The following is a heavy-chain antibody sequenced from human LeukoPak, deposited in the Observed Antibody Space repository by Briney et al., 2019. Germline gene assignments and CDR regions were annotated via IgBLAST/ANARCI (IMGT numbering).Heavy chain of an antibody. D-gene: IGHD6-13*01. CDR1: GFTFSNAW. CDR3: TTDSASSWYGADDY. V-gene: IGHV3-15*01. Sequence: PGGSLRLSCAASGFTFSNAWMSWVRQAPGKGLEWVGRIKSKTDGGTTDYAAPVKGRFTISRDDSKNTLYLQMNSLKTEDTAVYYCTTDSASSWYGADDYWGQGTLVTVSS. CDR2: IKSKTDGGTT. J-gene: IGHJ4*02.